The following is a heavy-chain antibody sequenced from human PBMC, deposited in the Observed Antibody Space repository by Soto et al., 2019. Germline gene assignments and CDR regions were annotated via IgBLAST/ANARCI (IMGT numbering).Heavy chain of an antibody. CDR1: GFTFSSYT. Sequence: EVQLVESGGGLVQPGGSLRLSCDASGFTFSSYTMNWVRQAPGKGLEWVSYISSGSGAIYYADSVKGRFTVSRDNAKNSLFLQMNSLRDDDTAVYYCATKLELEYWGQGALVTVSS. D-gene: IGHD1-7*01. CDR2: ISSGSGAI. V-gene: IGHV3-48*02. CDR3: ATKLELEY. J-gene: IGHJ4*02.